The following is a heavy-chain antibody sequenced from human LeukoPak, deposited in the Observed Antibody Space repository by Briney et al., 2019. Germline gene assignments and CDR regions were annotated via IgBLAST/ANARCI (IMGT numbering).Heavy chain of an antibody. D-gene: IGHD6-19*01. J-gene: IGHJ4*02. CDR3: AKDEAEQWLVPYY. V-gene: IGHV3-9*01. Sequence: GGSLRLSCAASGFTVSSNYMSWVRQAPGKGLEWVSGISWNSGSIGYADSVKGRFTISRDNAKNSLYLQMNSLRAEDTALYYCAKDEAEQWLVPYYWGQGTLVTVSS. CDR1: GFTVSSNY. CDR2: ISWNSGSI.